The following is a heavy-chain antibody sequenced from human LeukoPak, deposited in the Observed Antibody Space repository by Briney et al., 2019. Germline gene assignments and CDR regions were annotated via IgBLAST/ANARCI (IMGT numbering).Heavy chain of an antibody. J-gene: IGHJ6*02. D-gene: IGHD1-14*01. Sequence: PSETLSLTCTVSGGSISSYYWSWIRQPPGKGLEWIGYIYYSGSTNYNPSLKSRVTISVDTSKNQFSLKLSSVTAADTAVYYCARRGNPSGYGMDVWGQGTTVTVSS. CDR2: IYYSGST. V-gene: IGHV4-59*08. CDR3: ARRGNPSGYGMDV. CDR1: GGSISSYY.